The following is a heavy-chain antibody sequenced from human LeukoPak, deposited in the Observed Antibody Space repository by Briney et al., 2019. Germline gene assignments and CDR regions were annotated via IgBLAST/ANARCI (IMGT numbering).Heavy chain of an antibody. J-gene: IGHJ3*02. Sequence: SETLSLTCTVSGGSISSYYWSWIRQPPGKGLEWIGYIYYSGSTNYNPSLKSRVTISVDTSKNQFSLKLSSVTAADTAVYYCARYEGSYYSKPNAFDIWGQGTMVTVSS. CDR1: GGSISSYY. V-gene: IGHV4-59*01. CDR2: IYYSGST. CDR3: ARYEGSYYSKPNAFDI. D-gene: IGHD3-10*01.